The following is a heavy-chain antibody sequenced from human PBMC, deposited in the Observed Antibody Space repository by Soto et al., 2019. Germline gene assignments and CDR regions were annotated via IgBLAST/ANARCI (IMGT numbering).Heavy chain of an antibody. Sequence: SETLSLTCTVSGGSISRSTHYWGWIRQPPGKGLEWIGSLYYGGSTLYNPSLKSRVTMSVDTSKNQFSLKVNSVTAADTAVYYCARLYYASSGYYYLGYFDYWGQGXLVTVYS. CDR3: ARLYYASSGYYYLGYFDY. D-gene: IGHD3-22*01. J-gene: IGHJ4*02. V-gene: IGHV4-39*01. CDR1: GGSISRSTHY. CDR2: LYYGGST.